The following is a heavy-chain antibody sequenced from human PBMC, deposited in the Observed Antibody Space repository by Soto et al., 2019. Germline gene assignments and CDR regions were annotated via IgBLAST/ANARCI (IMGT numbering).Heavy chain of an antibody. CDR3: ASLTYYDFWSGPPAYYYYYMDV. CDR2: IYYSGST. D-gene: IGHD3-3*01. CDR1: GGSISSSSYY. V-gene: IGHV4-39*01. Sequence: SETLSLTCTVSGGSISSSSYYWGWIRQPPGKGLEWIGSIYYSGSTYYNPSLKSRVTISVDTSKNQFSLKLSSVTAADTAVYYCASLTYYDFWSGPPAYYYYYMDVWGKGTTVTVSS. J-gene: IGHJ6*03.